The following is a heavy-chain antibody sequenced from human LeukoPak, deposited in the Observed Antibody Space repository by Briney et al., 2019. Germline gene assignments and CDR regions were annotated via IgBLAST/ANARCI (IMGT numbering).Heavy chain of an antibody. J-gene: IGHJ4*02. CDR3: ARHEVHPNFVS. V-gene: IGHV4-39*01. CDR2: IAYSGTT. Sequence: SETLSLTCTGSGGTITINNYYWAWIRQPPGQGLEWIGSIAYSGTTYYSPSLKSRVTISVDTSKNQFSLNLISVTAADTAVYYCARHEVHPNFVSWGQGTLVTVSS. CDR1: GGTITINNYY.